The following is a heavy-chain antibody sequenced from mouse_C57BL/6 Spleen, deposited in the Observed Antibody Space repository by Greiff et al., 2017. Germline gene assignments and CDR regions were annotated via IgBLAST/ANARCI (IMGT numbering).Heavy chain of an antibody. CDR2: IDPSDSYT. Sequence: QVQLQQSGAELVKPGASVKLSCKASGYTFTSYWMQWVKQRPGQGLEWIGEIDPSDSYTNYNQKFKGKATLTVDTSSSTAYMQLSSLTSEDSAVYDCATGNGHYWGQGTTLTVSS. D-gene: IGHD4-1*01. J-gene: IGHJ2*01. V-gene: IGHV1-50*01. CDR1: GYTFTSYW. CDR3: ATGNGHY.